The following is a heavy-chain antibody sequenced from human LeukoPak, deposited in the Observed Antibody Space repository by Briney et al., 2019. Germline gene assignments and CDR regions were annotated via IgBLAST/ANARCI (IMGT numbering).Heavy chain of an antibody. CDR3: AREGGIRFLEWLHPYYHYGMDV. D-gene: IGHD3-3*01. Sequence: SQTLSLTCAISGDSVSSNSAAWNWIRQSPSRGLEWLGRTYYRSKWYNDYAVSVKSRITINPDTSKNQFSLQLNSVTPEDTAVYYCAREGGIRFLEWLHPYYHYGMDVWGQGTTVTVSS. CDR2: TYYRSKWYN. J-gene: IGHJ6*02. CDR1: GDSVSSNSAA. V-gene: IGHV6-1*01.